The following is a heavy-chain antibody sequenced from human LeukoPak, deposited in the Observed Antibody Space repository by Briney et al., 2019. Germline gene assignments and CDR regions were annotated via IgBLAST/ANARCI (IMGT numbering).Heavy chain of an antibody. CDR3: ARLSRYGGPGAFDI. V-gene: IGHV4-59*08. Sequence: SETLSLTCTVSGGSISSYYWSWIRQPPGKGLEWIGYIYYSGSTNYSPSLKSRVTISVDTSKNQFSLKLSSVTAADTAVYYCARLSRYGGPGAFDIWGQGTMVTVSS. CDR1: GGSISSYY. J-gene: IGHJ3*02. CDR2: IYYSGST. D-gene: IGHD4-23*01.